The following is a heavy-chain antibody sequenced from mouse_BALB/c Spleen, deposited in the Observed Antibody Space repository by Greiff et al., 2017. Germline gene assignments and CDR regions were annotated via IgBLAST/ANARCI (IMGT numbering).Heavy chain of an antibody. J-gene: IGHJ2*01. V-gene: IGHV3-2*02. D-gene: IGHD1-1*01. CDR2: ISYSGST. CDR1: GYSITSDYA. Sequence: VQLKESGPGLVKPSQSLSLTCTVTGYSITSDYAWNWIRQFPGNKLEWMGYISYSGSTSYNPSLKSRISITRDTSKNQFFLQLNSVTTEDTATYYCARYPITTVVAYYFDYWGQGTTLTVSS. CDR3: ARYPITTVVAYYFDY.